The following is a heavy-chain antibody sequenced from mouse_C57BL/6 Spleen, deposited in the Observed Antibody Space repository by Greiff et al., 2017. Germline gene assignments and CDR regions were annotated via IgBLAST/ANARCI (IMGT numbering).Heavy chain of an antibody. Sequence: QVQLQQPGAELVKPGASVKMSCKASGYTFTSYWITWVKQRPGQGLEWIGDIYPGSGSTNYNEKFKSKATLTVDTSSSTAYMQLSSLTSEDSAVYYCAREGSTTVVATPFGYWGQGTTLTVSS. D-gene: IGHD1-1*01. CDR1: GYTFTSYW. CDR3: AREGSTTVVATPFGY. J-gene: IGHJ2*01. V-gene: IGHV1-55*01. CDR2: IYPGSGST.